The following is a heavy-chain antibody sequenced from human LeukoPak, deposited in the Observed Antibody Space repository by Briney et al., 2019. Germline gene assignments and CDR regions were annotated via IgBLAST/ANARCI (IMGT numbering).Heavy chain of an antibody. Sequence: GWSLRLSCAASGFTFSSYAMSWVRQAPGKGLEWVSAISGSGGNTYYADSVKGRFTIPRDNSKNPLCLQMNRLRAEDTAVYYCAKGPSAPDIVLISYFDSWGKGTLVTVSS. CDR2: ISGSGGNT. CDR3: AKGPSAPDIVLISYFDS. CDR1: GFTFSSYA. D-gene: IGHD2-8*01. J-gene: IGHJ4*02. V-gene: IGHV3-23*01.